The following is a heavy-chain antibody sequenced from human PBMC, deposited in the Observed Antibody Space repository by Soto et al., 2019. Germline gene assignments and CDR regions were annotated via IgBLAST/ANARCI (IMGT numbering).Heavy chain of an antibody. CDR2: IFSNDEK. CDR3: ARIRWVKDGYTDYWYFDL. Sequence: QVTLKESGPVLVKPTEILTLTCTVSGFSLRNARMGVSWIRQPPGKALEWLAHIFSNDEKSYSTSLKSRLTISKDTSKSQLVLTMTNMDPVDTATYYCARIRWVKDGYTDYWYFDLWGRGTLVTVSS. J-gene: IGHJ2*01. D-gene: IGHD5-12*01. CDR1: GFSLRNARMG. V-gene: IGHV2-26*01.